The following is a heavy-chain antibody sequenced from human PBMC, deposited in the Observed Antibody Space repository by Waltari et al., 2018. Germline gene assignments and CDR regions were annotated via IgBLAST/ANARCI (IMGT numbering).Heavy chain of an antibody. V-gene: IGHV3-23*04. D-gene: IGHD6-19*01. CDR1: GFTFANFA. Sequence: EVQLVESGGGLVQPGGSLRLSCAASGFTFANFAMSWVRQPPGKGLEWVASISGSGGTPYYADSVKGRFTVSRDKSKNALYLQVDMLRPEDAAVYYCALAVPSVPDYWGQGTLVTVSS. CDR3: ALAVPSVPDY. J-gene: IGHJ4*02. CDR2: ISGSGGTP.